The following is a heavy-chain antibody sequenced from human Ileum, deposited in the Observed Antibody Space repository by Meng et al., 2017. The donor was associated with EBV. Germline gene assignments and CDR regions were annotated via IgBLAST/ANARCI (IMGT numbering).Heavy chain of an antibody. Sequence: QGQPLESGQGLVKPSATLSLTCAVSGYSLSSTNWWGWIRQPPGKGLEWIGYIYYSGSTSYNPSLKSRVTMSVDTSKNQFSLNLNSVTAVDTAVYYCARNVPGTSAYYDWGQGTLVTVSS. CDR2: IYYSGST. CDR1: GYSLSSTNW. J-gene: IGHJ4*02. D-gene: IGHD3-22*01. CDR3: ARNVPGTSAYYD. V-gene: IGHV4-28*01.